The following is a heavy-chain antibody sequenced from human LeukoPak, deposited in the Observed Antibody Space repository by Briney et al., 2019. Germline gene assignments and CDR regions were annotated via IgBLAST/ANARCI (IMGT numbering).Heavy chain of an antibody. CDR1: GGSFSGYY. CDR3: ARGRRDAFDI. J-gene: IGHJ3*02. Sequence: PSETLSLTCAVYGGSFSGYYWSWIRQPPGKGLEWIGEINHSGSTNYNPSLKSRVTISVDTSKNQFSLKLSSVTAADTAVYYCARGRRDAFDIWGQGTTVTVSS. V-gene: IGHV4-34*01. CDR2: INHSGST.